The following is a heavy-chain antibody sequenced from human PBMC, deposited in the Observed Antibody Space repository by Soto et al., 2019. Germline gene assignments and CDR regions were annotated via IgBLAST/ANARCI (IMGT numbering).Heavy chain of an antibody. D-gene: IGHD3-10*01. V-gene: IGHV4-59*08. CDR2: IYSSGST. CDR1: GGSISSYY. CDR3: ARRYGGGFDY. Sequence: QVQLLESGPGLVKPSETLSLTCTVSGGSISSYYWSWIRQPPGKGLEWIGYIYSSGSTNYNPSLKSRVTISVDTSTNQFSLKLRSVTAADTAVYYCARRYGGGFDYWGQGTLVTVSS. J-gene: IGHJ4*02.